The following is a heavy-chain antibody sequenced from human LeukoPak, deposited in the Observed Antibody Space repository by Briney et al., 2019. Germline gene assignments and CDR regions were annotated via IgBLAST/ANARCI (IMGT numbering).Heavy chain of an antibody. D-gene: IGHD3-10*01. J-gene: IGHJ3*02. Sequence: GASVKVSCKASGYTLTYRYLHWVRQAPGQALEWMGWITPFNGNTNYAQKFQDRVTITRDRSMSTAYMELSSLRSEDTAMYYCAVEESSKGAFDIWGQGTMVTVSS. V-gene: IGHV1-45*02. CDR2: ITPFNGNT. CDR1: GYTLTYRY. CDR3: AVEESSKGAFDI.